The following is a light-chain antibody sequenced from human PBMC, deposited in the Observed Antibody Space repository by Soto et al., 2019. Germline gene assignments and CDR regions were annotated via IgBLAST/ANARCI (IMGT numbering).Light chain of an antibody. J-gene: IGLJ2*01. V-gene: IGLV2-11*01. CDR3: CSYAGSYTSDVV. CDR2: DVS. CDR1: SSDVSGYNY. Sequence: QSVLTQPRSVSGSPGQSVTISCTGTSSDVSGYNYVSWYQQHPGKAPKFMIYDVSKRPSGVPDRFSGSKSGNTASLTISGLQAEDEADYYCCSYAGSYTSDVVFGGGTKLTVL.